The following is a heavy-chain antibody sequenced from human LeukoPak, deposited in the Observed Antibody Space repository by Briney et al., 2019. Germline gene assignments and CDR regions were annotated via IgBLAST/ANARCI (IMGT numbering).Heavy chain of an antibody. Sequence: GGSLRLSCTASGFTFTNYVMSWVCQAPGKGLEWVSDISGSGGSTNYADSVKGRFTISRDNSKNMLYLQMNSLRAEDTAVYYCIAGGWSTDAFEMWGQGTTVTVSS. V-gene: IGHV3-23*01. J-gene: IGHJ3*02. CDR1: GFTFTNYV. CDR3: IAGGWSTDAFEM. D-gene: IGHD6-19*01. CDR2: ISGSGGST.